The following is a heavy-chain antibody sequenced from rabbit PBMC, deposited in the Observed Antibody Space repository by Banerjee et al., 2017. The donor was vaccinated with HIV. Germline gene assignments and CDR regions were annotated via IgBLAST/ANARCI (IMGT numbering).Heavy chain of an antibody. CDR1: GFSFSSNYC. CDR2: IGAAST. V-gene: IGHV1S45*01. CDR3: ARDLAGVIGWNFDL. Sequence: QEQLEESGGDLVKPEGSLTLTRTASGFSFSSNYCLCWVRQAPGKGLEWIACIGAASTYYATWAKGRFTISKTSSTTVTLQMTSLTAADTATYFCARDLAGVIGWNFDLWGPGTLVTVS. J-gene: IGHJ4*01. D-gene: IGHD4-1*01.